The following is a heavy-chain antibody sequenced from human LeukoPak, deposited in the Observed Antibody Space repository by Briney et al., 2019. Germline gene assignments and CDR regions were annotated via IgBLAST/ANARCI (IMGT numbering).Heavy chain of an antibody. CDR1: GFTFSTYW. CDR2: IKQDGSEK. D-gene: IGHD2-2*01. V-gene: IGHV3-7*01. J-gene: IGHJ5*02. CDR3: ARDDCSSISCYHNWFDP. Sequence: PGGSLRLSCAASGFTFSTYWMSWVRQAPGKGLEWVANIKQDGSEKYYVDSVKGRFTISRDNAKKSLYLQMNSLRAEDTAVYYCARDDCSSISCYHNWFDPWGQGTLVTVSS.